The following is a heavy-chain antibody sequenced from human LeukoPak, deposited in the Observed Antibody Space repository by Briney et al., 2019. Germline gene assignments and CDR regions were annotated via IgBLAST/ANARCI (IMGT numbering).Heavy chain of an antibody. Sequence: GGSLRLSCAASGFSFSNYWMSWVRQAPGKGLEWVSSISSSSSYIYYADSVKGRFTISRDNAKNSLYLQMNSLRAEDTAVYYCAREETTLGFDPWGQGTLVTVSS. CDR3: AREETTLGFDP. CDR1: GFSFSNYW. D-gene: IGHD4-11*01. V-gene: IGHV3-21*01. J-gene: IGHJ5*02. CDR2: ISSSSSYI.